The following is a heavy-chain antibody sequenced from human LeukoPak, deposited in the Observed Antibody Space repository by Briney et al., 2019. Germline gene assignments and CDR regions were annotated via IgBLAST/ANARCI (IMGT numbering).Heavy chain of an antibody. CDR3: AIRGEAFDI. Sequence: SETLSLTCAVYGGSFSGYYWSWVRQPPGKGLEWIGEINHSGSTDYNPSLKSRVTVSVDTSKNQFSLKLSSVTAADTAVYYCAIRGEAFDIWGQGTMVTVSS. CDR1: GGSFSGYY. J-gene: IGHJ3*02. CDR2: INHSGST. V-gene: IGHV4-34*01.